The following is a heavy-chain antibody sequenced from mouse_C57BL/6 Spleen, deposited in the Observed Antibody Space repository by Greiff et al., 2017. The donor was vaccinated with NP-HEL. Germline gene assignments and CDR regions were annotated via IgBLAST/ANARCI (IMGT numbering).Heavy chain of an antibody. J-gene: IGHJ3*01. Sequence: EVQLQQSGAELVRPGASVKLSCTASGFNIKDDYMHWVKQRPEPGLEWLGWIDPENGDTEYASKFQGKATITADRSSNTAYLQLSSLTSEDTAVYYCTTCQYGSSSLCAYWGQGTLVTVSA. CDR3: TTCQYGSSSLCAY. V-gene: IGHV14-4*01. CDR2: IDPENGDT. D-gene: IGHD1-1*01. CDR1: GFNIKDDY.